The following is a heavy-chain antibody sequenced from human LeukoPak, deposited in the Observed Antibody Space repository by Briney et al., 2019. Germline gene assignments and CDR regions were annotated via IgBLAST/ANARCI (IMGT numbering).Heavy chain of an antibody. J-gene: IGHJ4*02. CDR2: IYYSGST. CDR3: ARTGYSSGTDY. CDR1: GGSVTSYY. D-gene: IGHD6-19*01. V-gene: IGHV4-59*02. Sequence: ASETLSLTCSVSGGSVTSYYWNWVRQPPGKGLEYIGYIYYSGSTNYNPSLKSRVTISVDTSKNQFSLKLSSVTAADTAVYYCARTGYSSGTDYWGQGTLVTVSS.